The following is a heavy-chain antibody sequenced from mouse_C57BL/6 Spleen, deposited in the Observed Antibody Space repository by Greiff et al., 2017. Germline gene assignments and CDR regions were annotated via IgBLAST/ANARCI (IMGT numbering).Heavy chain of an antibody. J-gene: IGHJ4*01. CDR1: GYAFSSYW. CDR3: ARGTTVVATPY. D-gene: IGHD1-1*01. CDR2: IYPGDGDT. Sequence: VQLQQSGAELVKPGASVKISCKASGYAFSSYWMNWVKQRPGQGLEWIGQIYPGDGDTNYNGKFKGKATLTADKSSSTAYMQLSSLTSEDSAVYFCARGTTVVATPYWGQGTSVTVSS. V-gene: IGHV1-80*01.